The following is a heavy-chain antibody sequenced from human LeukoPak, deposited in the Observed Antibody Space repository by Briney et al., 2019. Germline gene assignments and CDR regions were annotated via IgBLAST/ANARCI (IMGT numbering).Heavy chain of an antibody. J-gene: IGHJ4*02. CDR1: GFTFSSYE. CDR3: ARGPGSLYSSSWYGVVY. Sequence: GGSLRLSCAASGFTFSSYEMNWVRQAPGKGLEWVSSISSRSSYIYYADSVKGRFTISRDNAKNSLYLQMNSLGAEDTAVYYCARGPGSLYSSSWYGVVYWGQGTLVTVSS. CDR2: ISSRSSYI. V-gene: IGHV3-21*01. D-gene: IGHD6-13*01.